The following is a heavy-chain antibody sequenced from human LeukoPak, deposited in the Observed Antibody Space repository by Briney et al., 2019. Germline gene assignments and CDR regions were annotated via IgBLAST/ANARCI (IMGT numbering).Heavy chain of an antibody. Sequence: GGSLRLTCAASGFTFDDYGMSWVRQAPGKGLEWVSGINWNGGSTGYADSVKGRFTISRDNAKNSLYLQMNGLRAEDTALYYCARDYTSPDAFDIWGQGTMVTVSS. CDR1: GFTFDDYG. D-gene: IGHD2-2*02. V-gene: IGHV3-20*04. CDR2: INWNGGST. J-gene: IGHJ3*02. CDR3: ARDYTSPDAFDI.